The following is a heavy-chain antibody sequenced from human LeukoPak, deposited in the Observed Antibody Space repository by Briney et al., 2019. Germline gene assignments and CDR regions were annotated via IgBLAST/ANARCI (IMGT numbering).Heavy chain of an antibody. CDR1: GGTFSSYA. J-gene: IGHJ4*02. CDR3: AREGIAAAGYYFDY. V-gene: IGHV1-69*04. D-gene: IGHD6-13*01. Sequence: GASVKVSCKASGGTFSSYAISWVRQAPGQGLEWMGRIIPILGIANYAQKFQGRVTITADKSTSTGYMELSSLRSEDTAVYYCAREGIAAAGYYFDYWGQGTLVTVYS. CDR2: IIPILGIA.